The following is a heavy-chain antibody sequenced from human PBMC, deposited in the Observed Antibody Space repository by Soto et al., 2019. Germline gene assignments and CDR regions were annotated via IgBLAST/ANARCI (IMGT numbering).Heavy chain of an antibody. CDR2: ISSSSSTI. V-gene: IGHV3-48*01. CDR3: ARHPGSIGQIGWFDP. D-gene: IGHD6-6*01. CDR1: GFTFSSYS. J-gene: IGHJ5*02. Sequence: PGGSLRLSCAASGFTFSSYSMNWVRQAPGKGLEWVSYISSSSSTIYYADSVKSRFTISRDNAKNSLYLQMNSLRAEDTAVYYCARHPGSIGQIGWFDPLGQGTLVTVSS.